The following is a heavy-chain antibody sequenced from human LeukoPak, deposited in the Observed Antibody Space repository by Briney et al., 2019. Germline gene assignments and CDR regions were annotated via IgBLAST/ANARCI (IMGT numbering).Heavy chain of an antibody. D-gene: IGHD6-19*01. V-gene: IGHV4-61*08. CDR2: IYYNGST. J-gene: IGHJ6*02. CDR3: ARDRAVGGLYYYYYYGMDV. CDR1: GGSVGSGDYY. Sequence: SETLSLTCTVSGGSVGSGDYYWSWIRQPPGKGLEWIGFIYYNGSTYYNPSLKSRVTISVDRSKNQFSLKLSSVTAADTAVYYCARDRAVGGLYYYYYYGMDVWGQGTTVTVSS.